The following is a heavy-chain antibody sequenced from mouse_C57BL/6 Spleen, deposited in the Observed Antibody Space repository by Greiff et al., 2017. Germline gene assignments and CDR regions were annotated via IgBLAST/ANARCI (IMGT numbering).Heavy chain of an antibody. Sequence: VQLQQSGAELVKPGASVKLSCTASGFNIKDYYMHWVKQRTEQGLEWIGRIDPEDGETKYAPKFPGKATITADTSSNTAYLQLSSLTSEDTAVYYCARELGDYAMDYWGQGTSVTVSS. CDR2: IDPEDGET. D-gene: IGHD4-1*01. CDR1: GFNIKDYY. V-gene: IGHV14-2*01. CDR3: ARELGDYAMDY. J-gene: IGHJ4*01.